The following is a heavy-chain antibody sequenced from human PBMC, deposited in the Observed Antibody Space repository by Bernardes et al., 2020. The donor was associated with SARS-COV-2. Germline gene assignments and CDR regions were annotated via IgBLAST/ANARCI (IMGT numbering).Heavy chain of an antibody. CDR3: ARVPYDTGGYYSHSNDL. D-gene: IGHD3-22*01. CDR1: GYTFTSYF. V-gene: IGHV1-2*02. J-gene: IGHJ5*02. Sequence: ASVKVSCRASGYTFTSYFMHWVRQAPGQGLEWVGWINPISGGTNSALNFRGRVTMTRDTSITTAYMELNSLNSDDTAVYYCARVPYDTGGYYSHSNDLWGPGTLVTVSS. CDR2: INPISGGT.